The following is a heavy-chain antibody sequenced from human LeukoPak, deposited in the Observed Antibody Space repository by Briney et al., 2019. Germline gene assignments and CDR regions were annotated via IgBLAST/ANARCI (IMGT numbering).Heavy chain of an antibody. Sequence: GESLRLSCAASGFSFSDYATAWVRQAPGKGLQWVATISTGGGNTHYTDSVKGRFTISRDDSKNTLYLQMNSLRPEDTAIYYCAKDVGDIMFDYWGQGTLVTVSS. CDR2: ISTGGGNT. CDR3: AKDVGDIMFDY. V-gene: IGHV3-23*01. J-gene: IGHJ4*02. CDR1: GFSFSDYA. D-gene: IGHD3-9*01.